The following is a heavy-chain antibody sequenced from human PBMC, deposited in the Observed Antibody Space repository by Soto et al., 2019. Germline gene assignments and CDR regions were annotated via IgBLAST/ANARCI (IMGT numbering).Heavy chain of an antibody. V-gene: IGHV1-3*01. CDR2: INAGNGNT. CDR1: GYTFTSYA. J-gene: IGHJ4*02. CDR3: ARDLPIGSSGYYFDY. Sequence: ASVKVSCKASGYTFTSYAMHWVRQAPGQRLEWMGWINAGNGNTKYSQKFQGRVTITRDTSASTAYMELSSLRSEDTAVYYCARDLPIGSSGYYFDYWGQGTLVTVSS. D-gene: IGHD3-22*01.